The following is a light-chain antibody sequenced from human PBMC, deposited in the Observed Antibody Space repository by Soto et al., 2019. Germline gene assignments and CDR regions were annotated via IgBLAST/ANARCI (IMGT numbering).Light chain of an antibody. CDR1: QDISIY. CDR3: QQYDTVPRYT. Sequence: DIQMTQSPSYLSASVGDRVTITCQASQDISIYLNWYQQKPGKAPKLLIYDASNLETGVPSRFSGSGSGTDFTFTISSLQAEDTATYYCQQYDTVPRYTFGQGTKLEIK. CDR2: DAS. V-gene: IGKV1-33*01. J-gene: IGKJ2*01.